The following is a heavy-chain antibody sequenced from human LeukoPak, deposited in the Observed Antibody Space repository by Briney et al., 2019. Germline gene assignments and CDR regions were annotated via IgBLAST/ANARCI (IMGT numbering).Heavy chain of an antibody. D-gene: IGHD1-26*01. CDR2: ISWNSGSI. CDR3: AKDIRGDYSGSLFDY. CDR1: GFTFDDYA. J-gene: IGHJ4*02. Sequence: GRSLRLSCAASGFTFDDYAMHWVRQAPGKSLEWVSGISWNSGSIGYADSVKGRFTISRDNAKNSLYLQMSSLRAEDTALYYCAKDIRGDYSGSLFDYWGQGTLVTVSS. V-gene: IGHV3-9*01.